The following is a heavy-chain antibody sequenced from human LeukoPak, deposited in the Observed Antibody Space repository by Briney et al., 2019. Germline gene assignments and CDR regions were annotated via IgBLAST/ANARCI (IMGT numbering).Heavy chain of an antibody. Sequence: PGGSLRLSCAASGFTVSSNYMSWVRQAPGKGLEWVSVIYSGGSTYYADSVKGRFTISGRNSKNTLYLQMNSLRAEDTAVYYCARTLPEGWFDPWGQGTLVTVSS. J-gene: IGHJ5*02. CDR2: IYSGGST. CDR1: GFTVSSNY. CDR3: ARTLPEGWFDP. V-gene: IGHV3-53*04.